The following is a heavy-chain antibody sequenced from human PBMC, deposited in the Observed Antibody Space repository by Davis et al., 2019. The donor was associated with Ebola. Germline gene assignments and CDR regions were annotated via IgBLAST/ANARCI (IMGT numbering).Heavy chain of an antibody. Sequence: GESLKISCAASGFTFSSYWMHWVRQAPGKGLVWVSRINPDGSFTDYADSVKGRFSISRDSTSNTLYLQMNGLRAEDTAVYYCARSSYQPDYWGQGILVTVSS. V-gene: IGHV3-74*01. D-gene: IGHD2-2*01. CDR1: GFTFSSYW. CDR3: ARSSYQPDY. CDR2: INPDGSFT. J-gene: IGHJ4*02.